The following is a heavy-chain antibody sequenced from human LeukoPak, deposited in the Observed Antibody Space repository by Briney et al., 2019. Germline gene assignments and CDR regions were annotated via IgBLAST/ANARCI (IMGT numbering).Heavy chain of an antibody. CDR3: ARERPYYGSGNFVGMDV. D-gene: IGHD3-10*01. V-gene: IGHV4-61*02. CDR1: GGSISSGSYY. CDR2: IYTSGST. J-gene: IGHJ6*02. Sequence: PSETLSLTCTVSGGSISSGSYYWSWIRQPAGKGLEWIGRIYTSGSTNYNPSLKSRVTISVDTSKNQFSLRLSAVAAADTAVYYCARERPYYGSGNFVGMDVWGQGTTVSVS.